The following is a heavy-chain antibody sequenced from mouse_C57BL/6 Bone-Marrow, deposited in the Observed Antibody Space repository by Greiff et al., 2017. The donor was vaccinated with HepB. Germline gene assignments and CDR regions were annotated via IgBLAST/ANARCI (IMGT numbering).Heavy chain of an antibody. CDR2: INPNNGGT. V-gene: IGHV1-18*01. Sequence: EVQLQQSGPELVKPGASVKIPCKASGYTFTDYNMDWVKQSHGKSLEWIGDINPNNGGTIYNQKFKGKATLTVDKSSSTAYMELRSLTSEDTAVYYCARGGDYDEREYYYAMDYWGQGTSVTVSS. CDR1: GYTFTDYN. D-gene: IGHD2-4*01. J-gene: IGHJ4*01. CDR3: ARGGDYDEREYYYAMDY.